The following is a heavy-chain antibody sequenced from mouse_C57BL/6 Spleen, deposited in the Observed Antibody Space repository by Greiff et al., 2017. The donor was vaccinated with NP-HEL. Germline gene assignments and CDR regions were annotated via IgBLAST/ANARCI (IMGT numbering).Heavy chain of an antibody. CDR2: IYPGDGGT. CDR3: ALIVTTRGRYFDY. V-gene: IGHV1-82*01. Sequence: VQLQQSGPELVKPGASVKISCKASGYAFSSSWMNWVKQRPGKGLEWIGRIYPGDGGTNYNGKFKGKAILTADKSSSTAYMQLSSLTSEDAAVYFCALIVTTRGRYFDYWGQGTTLTVSS. CDR1: GYAFSSSW. D-gene: IGHD2-12*01. J-gene: IGHJ2*01.